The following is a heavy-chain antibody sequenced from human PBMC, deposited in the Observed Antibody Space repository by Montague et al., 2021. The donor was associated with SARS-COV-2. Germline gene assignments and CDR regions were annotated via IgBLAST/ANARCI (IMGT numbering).Heavy chain of an antibody. CDR1: GFTTSGYG. V-gene: IGHV3-21*01. Sequence: SLRLSCAASGFTTSGYGMNWVRQAPGKGLEWVSSISSSRRYIYYADSVKGRFTISRDDAKDSLYLQMNSLRAEDTAVYYCAREGLSGSYYGFLDYWGQGTLVTVSS. CDR3: AREGLSGSYYGFLDY. D-gene: IGHD3-10*01. CDR2: ISSSRRYI. J-gene: IGHJ4*02.